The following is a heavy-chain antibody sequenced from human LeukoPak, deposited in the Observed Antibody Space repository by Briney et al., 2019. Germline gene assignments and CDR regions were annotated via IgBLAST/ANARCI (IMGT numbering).Heavy chain of an antibody. V-gene: IGHV3-21*01. CDR3: ARGLYGDYSLVYYGMDV. J-gene: IGHJ6*02. D-gene: IGHD4-17*01. CDR2: ISSSSSYI. Sequence: GGSLRLSCAASGFTFSGYSMNWVRQAPGKGLEWVSSISSSSSYIYYADSVKGRFTISRDNAKNSLYLQMNSLRAEDTAVYYCARGLYGDYSLVYYGMDVWGQGTTVTVSS. CDR1: GFTFSGYS.